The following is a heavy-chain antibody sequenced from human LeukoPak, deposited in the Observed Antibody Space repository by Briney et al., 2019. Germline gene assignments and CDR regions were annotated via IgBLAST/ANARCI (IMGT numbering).Heavy chain of an antibody. CDR1: GFTFSSYS. Sequence: GGSLRLSCAASGFTFSSYSMNWVRQAPGKGQEWVSGISGSGGTTYYADSVKGRFTISRDNSKNSLSLQVSSLRAEDTAVYYCAKTNGYYSDWGQGTLVTVSS. V-gene: IGHV3-23*01. CDR2: ISGSGGTT. CDR3: AKTNGYYSD. D-gene: IGHD3-22*01. J-gene: IGHJ4*02.